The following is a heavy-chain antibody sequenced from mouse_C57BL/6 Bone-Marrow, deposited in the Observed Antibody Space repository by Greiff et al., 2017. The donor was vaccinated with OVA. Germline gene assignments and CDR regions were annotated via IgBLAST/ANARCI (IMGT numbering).Heavy chain of an antibody. CDR3: AGGSPGSSYY. CDR2: IYPSDSET. J-gene: IGHJ2*01. Sequence: VQLQQPGAELVRPGSSVKLSCKASGYTFTSYWLDWVKQRPGQGLEWIGNIYPSDSETHYNQKFKDKATLTVDKSSSTAYMQLSSLTSEDSAVYYCAGGSPGSSYYWGQGTTLTVSS. D-gene: IGHD1-1*01. CDR1: GYTFTSYW. V-gene: IGHV1-61*01.